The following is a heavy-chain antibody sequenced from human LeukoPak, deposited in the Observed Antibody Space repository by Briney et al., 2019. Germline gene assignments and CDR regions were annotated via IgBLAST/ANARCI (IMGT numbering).Heavy chain of an antibody. J-gene: IGHJ4*02. CDR2: ISGSGGST. CDR1: GFTFSDYY. V-gene: IGHV3-23*01. CDR3: AKVPPDSSGWYGDY. D-gene: IGHD6-19*01. Sequence: GGSLRLSCAASGFTFSDYYMSWVRQAPGKGLEWVSAISGSGGSTYYADSVKGRFTISRDNSKNTLYLQMNSLRAEDTAVYYCAKVPPDSSGWYGDYWGQGTLVTVSS.